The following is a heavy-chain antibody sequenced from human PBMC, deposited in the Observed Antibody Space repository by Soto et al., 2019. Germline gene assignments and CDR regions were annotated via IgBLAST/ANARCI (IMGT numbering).Heavy chain of an antibody. CDR3: AKDYGDLNYYYGMDV. CDR2: ISGSGGST. J-gene: IGHJ6*02. D-gene: IGHD4-17*01. Sequence: EVQLLESGGGLVQPGGSLRLSCAASGFTFSSYAMSWVRQAPGKGLEWVSAISGSGGSTYYADSVKGRFTISRDNSKNTLYLQMNSLRAEDTAVYSCAKDYGDLNYYYGMDVWGQGTTVTVSS. CDR1: GFTFSSYA. V-gene: IGHV3-23*01.